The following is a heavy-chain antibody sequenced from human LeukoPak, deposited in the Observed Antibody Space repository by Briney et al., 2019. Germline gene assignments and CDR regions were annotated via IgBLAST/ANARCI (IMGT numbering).Heavy chain of an antibody. CDR2: ISSEGSSI. D-gene: IGHD6-19*01. J-gene: IGHJ5*02. CDR1: GFTFSSYW. V-gene: IGHV3-74*01. Sequence: GGSLRLSCAASGFTFSSYWMHWVRQAPGKGLVWVSRISSEGSSISYADSVKGRFTISRDNAKNSLYLQMNSLRAEDTAFYYCAKDFLGAGYSSGWYGSWGQGTLVTVSS. CDR3: AKDFLGAGYSSGWYGS.